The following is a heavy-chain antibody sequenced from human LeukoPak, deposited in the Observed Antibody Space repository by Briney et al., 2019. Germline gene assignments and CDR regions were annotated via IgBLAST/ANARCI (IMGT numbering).Heavy chain of an antibody. V-gene: IGHV4-4*02. CDR3: ASRWLVRGYFDL. CDR2: IYHSGST. D-gene: IGHD6-19*01. Sequence: PSETLFLTCAVSGGSISSSNWWSWVRQPPGKGLEWIGEIYHSGSTNYDPSLKSRVTISVDKSKNQFSLKLSSVTAADTAVYYCASRWLVRGYFDLWGRGTLVTVSS. J-gene: IGHJ2*01. CDR1: GGSISSSNW.